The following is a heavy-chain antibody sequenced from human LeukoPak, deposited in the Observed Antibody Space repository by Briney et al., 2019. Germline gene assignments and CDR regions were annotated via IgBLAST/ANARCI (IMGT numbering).Heavy chain of an antibody. V-gene: IGHV3-48*01. J-gene: IGHJ6*02. Sequence: GGSLRLSCAASGFTFSRFGMNWVRQTPGKGLEWVSYISSSSSTIYYADSVKGRFTISRDNAKNSLYLQMNSLRAEDTAVYYCARDGDYYYGMDVWGQGTTVTVSS. CDR3: ARDGDYYYGMDV. CDR2: ISSSSSTI. CDR1: GFTFSRFG.